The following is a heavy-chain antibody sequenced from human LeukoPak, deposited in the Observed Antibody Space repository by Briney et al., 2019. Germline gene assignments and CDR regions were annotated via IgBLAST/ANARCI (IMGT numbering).Heavy chain of an antibody. CDR3: ARFGYVAAVDV. J-gene: IGHJ4*02. D-gene: IGHD2-15*01. CDR2: INPAGSET. V-gene: IGHV3-7*01. CDR1: GFSFSADW. Sequence: GGSLRFSCAASGFSFSADWMTCVRQAPGTGVVWVANINPAGSETYYVDPVKGRFSISRDNAKNLVYLQINSLRAEDTAVYHCARFGYVAAVDVWGQGTPVTVSS.